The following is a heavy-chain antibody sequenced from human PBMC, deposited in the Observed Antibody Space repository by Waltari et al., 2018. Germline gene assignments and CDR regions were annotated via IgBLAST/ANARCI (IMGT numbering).Heavy chain of an antibody. CDR3: ARRSRVGTAVDV. J-gene: IGHJ6*02. CDR1: GFTFRIFA. D-gene: IGHD2-15*01. V-gene: IGHV3-23*01. Sequence: EVQHLESGGGLVQPGGSLRLSCAASGFTFRIFAMTWVRQAPGKGLEWVSGISTSGGSTYYADSVKGRFTISRDNSKNTLYLQLNSLRAEDTAVYYCARRSRVGTAVDVWGLGTTVTVSS. CDR2: ISTSGGST.